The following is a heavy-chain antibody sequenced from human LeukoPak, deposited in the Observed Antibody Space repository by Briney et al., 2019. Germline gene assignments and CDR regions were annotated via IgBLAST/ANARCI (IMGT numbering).Heavy chain of an antibody. CDR2: IYTSGGT. D-gene: IGHD3-16*02. J-gene: IGHJ4*02. CDR3: ARGSYDYVWGSYQPYYFDY. Sequence: SETLSLTCTVSGDSISSYYWSWIRQPPGKGLEWIGYIYTSGGTNYIPSLKSRVTISVDRSKDQFSLKLTSVTAADTAVYYCARGSYDYVWGSYQPYYFDYWGQGTLVTVSS. CDR1: GDSISSYY. V-gene: IGHV4-4*09.